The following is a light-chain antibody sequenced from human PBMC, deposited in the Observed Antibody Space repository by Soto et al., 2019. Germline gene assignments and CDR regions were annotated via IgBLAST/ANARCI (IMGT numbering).Light chain of an antibody. CDR3: QQYYSYPRT. J-gene: IGKJ1*01. V-gene: IGKV1-8*01. CDR1: QGISSY. Sequence: ALRMTQSPSSLSASPGDRVTITCRASQGISSYLAWYQQKPGKAPKLLIYAASTLQSGVPSRFSGSGSGTDFTLTISCLQSEDFATYYCQQYYSYPRTFGQGTKVDIK. CDR2: AAS.